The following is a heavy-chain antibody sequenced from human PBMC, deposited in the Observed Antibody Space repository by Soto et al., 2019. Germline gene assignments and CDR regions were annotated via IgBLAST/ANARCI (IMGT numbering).Heavy chain of an antibody. J-gene: IGHJ5*02. D-gene: IGHD6-19*01. CDR3: AREEWLATGNWFDP. CDR2: ISAYNGNT. CDR1: GYTFASYG. Sequence: GASVKVSCKASGYTFASYGISWVRQAPGQGLEWMGWISAYNGNTNYAQKLQGRVTMTTDTSTSTAYMELRSLRSDDTAVYYCAREEWLATGNWFDPWGQGTLVTVSS. V-gene: IGHV1-18*01.